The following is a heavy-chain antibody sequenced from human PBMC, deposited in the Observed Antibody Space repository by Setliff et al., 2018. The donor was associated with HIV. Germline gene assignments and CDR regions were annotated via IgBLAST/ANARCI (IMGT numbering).Heavy chain of an antibody. V-gene: IGHV4-4*07. CDR3: ARGSVIVADALDI. J-gene: IGHJ3*02. D-gene: IGHD1-26*01. CDR2: VYSSGST. CDR1: GAGIISYS. Sequence: PSETLSLTCAVSGAGIISYSWSWIRQPAGKGLEWIGRVYSSGSTNYNPSLRNRLTMSVDTSKKQFSLKLSSVTAADTAMYYCARGSVIVADALDIWGQGTMVTVSS.